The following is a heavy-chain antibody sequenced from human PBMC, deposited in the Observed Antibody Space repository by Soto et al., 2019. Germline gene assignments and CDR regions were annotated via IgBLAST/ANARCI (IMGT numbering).Heavy chain of an antibody. D-gene: IGHD3-10*01. Sequence: GGSLRLSCTASGFTFGDYAMSWFRQAPGKGLEWVGFIRSKAYGGTTEYAASVKGRFTISRDDSKSIAYLQMNSLKTEDTAVYYCTILPRTDYYGSGSYWRYWGQGTLVTVSS. V-gene: IGHV3-49*03. CDR2: IRSKAYGGTT. CDR3: TILPRTDYYGSGSYWRY. J-gene: IGHJ4*02. CDR1: GFTFGDYA.